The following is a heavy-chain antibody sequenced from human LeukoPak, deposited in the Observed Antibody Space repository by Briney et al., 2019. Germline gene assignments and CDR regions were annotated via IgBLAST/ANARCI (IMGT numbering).Heavy chain of an antibody. CDR1: GFTFSTFA. V-gene: IGHV3-23*01. CDR3: AKPVPIMITFGGMAFDI. D-gene: IGHD3-16*01. Sequence: GGSLRLSCAASGFTFSTFAMIWVRQPPGKGLEWVSSIFPSGGEIHYADSVRGRFTISRDNSKSTLSLQMNSLRAEDTAVYYCAKPVPIMITFGGMAFDIWGQGTMVTVSS. J-gene: IGHJ3*02. CDR2: IFPSGGEI.